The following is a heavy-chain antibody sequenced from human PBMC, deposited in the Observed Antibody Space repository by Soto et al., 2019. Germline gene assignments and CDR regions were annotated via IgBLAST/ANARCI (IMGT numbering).Heavy chain of an antibody. V-gene: IGHV1-18*04. Sequence: QVQLVPSGGEVKKTGASVKVSCKASGYTFPNYGITWVRQAPGQGLEGMGWSSAYNGNTDYAQKLQGRVTMTTDTSTSTAVKELRSLMSDDTAVYYCTRAVDLGGVIADGDWGPGTLVTVSS. J-gene: IGHJ4*02. CDR2: SSAYNGNT. CDR3: TRAVDLGGVIADGD. D-gene: IGHD3-16*02. CDR1: GYTFPNYG.